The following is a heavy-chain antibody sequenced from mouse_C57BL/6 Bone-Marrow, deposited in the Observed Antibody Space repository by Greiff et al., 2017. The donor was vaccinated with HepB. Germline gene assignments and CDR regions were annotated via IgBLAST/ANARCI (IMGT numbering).Heavy chain of an antibody. CDR1: GFTFSDYG. CDR3: ARHGDYGSSYGYFDV. CDR2: ISSGSSTI. V-gene: IGHV5-17*01. J-gene: IGHJ1*03. D-gene: IGHD1-1*01. Sequence: EVQLVESGGGLVKPGGSLKLSCAASGFTFSDYGMHWVRQAPEKGLEWVAYISSGSSTIYYADTVKGRFTISRDNAKNTLFLQMTSLRSEDTAMYYCARHGDYGSSYGYFDVWGTGTTVTVSS.